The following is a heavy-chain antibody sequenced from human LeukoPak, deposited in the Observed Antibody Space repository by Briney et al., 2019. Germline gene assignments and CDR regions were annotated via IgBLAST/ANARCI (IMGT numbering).Heavy chain of an antibody. V-gene: IGHV3-74*01. CDR2: IKTDGSIT. Sequence: GGSLRLSCAASGFSFSVYWMHWVRQAPGKGPVWVSRIKTDGSITDYADFVKGRFTISRDNAKNSLYLQMNSLRAEDTAVYYCARARYSSSSSFDYWGQGTLVTVSS. CDR1: GFSFSVYW. J-gene: IGHJ4*02. D-gene: IGHD6-13*01. CDR3: ARARYSSSSSFDY.